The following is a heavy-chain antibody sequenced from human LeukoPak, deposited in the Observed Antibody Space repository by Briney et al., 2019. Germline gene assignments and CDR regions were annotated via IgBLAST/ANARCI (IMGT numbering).Heavy chain of an antibody. CDR3: VSRGCSGTSCYVGSLYYFDY. CDR2: IKEDGSEK. CDR1: GLSFSRYW. J-gene: IGHJ4*02. Sequence: GGSLRLSCAASGLSFSRYWLTWVRQAPGKGLEWVANIKEDGSEKNYVDSVKGRFIISRDNAKYSLYLQMNSLRDEDTAVYHCVSRGCSGTSCYVGSLYYFDYWGQGTLVTVSS. D-gene: IGHD2-2*01. V-gene: IGHV3-7*03.